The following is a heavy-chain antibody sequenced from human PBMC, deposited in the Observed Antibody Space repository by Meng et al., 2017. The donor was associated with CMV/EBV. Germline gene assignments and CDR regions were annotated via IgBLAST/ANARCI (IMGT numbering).Heavy chain of an antibody. D-gene: IGHD4/OR15-4a*01. Sequence: GESLKISCAASGFTVSSNYMSWVRQAPGKGLEWVSVIYSGGSTYYADFVKGRFTISRDNSKNTLYLQMNSLRAEDTAVYYCARDDPLTGFDYWGQGTLVTVSS. J-gene: IGHJ4*02. CDR3: ARDDPLTGFDY. CDR1: GFTVSSNY. CDR2: IYSGGST. V-gene: IGHV3-66*02.